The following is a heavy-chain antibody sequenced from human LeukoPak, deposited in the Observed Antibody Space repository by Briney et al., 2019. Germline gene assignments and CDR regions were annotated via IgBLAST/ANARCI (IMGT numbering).Heavy chain of an antibody. Sequence: GASVKVSCKASGYTFTGYYIQWVRQAPGQGLEWMGWINPNSGGTNYAQKFQGWVTMTRDTSINTVYMELSRLKSDDTAVYYCARGPMTVAVPDYWGQGTLVTVSS. CDR2: INPNSGGT. D-gene: IGHD6-19*01. CDR1: GYTFTGYY. V-gene: IGHV1-2*04. J-gene: IGHJ4*02. CDR3: ARGPMTVAVPDY.